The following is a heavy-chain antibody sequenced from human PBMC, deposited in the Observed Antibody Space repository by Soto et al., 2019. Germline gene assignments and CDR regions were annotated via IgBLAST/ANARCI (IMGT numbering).Heavy chain of an antibody. CDR1: GGTFSSYA. CDR3: ARPMTTVTPYYYYYGMDV. CDR2: IIPTFGTA. V-gene: IGHV1-69*06. J-gene: IGHJ6*02. Sequence: SVKVSCKASGGTFSSYAISWVRQAPGQGPEWMGGIIPTFGTANYAQKFQGRVTITADKSTSTAYMELSSLRSEDTAVYYCARPMTTVTPYYYYYGMDVWGQGTTVTVSS. D-gene: IGHD4-17*01.